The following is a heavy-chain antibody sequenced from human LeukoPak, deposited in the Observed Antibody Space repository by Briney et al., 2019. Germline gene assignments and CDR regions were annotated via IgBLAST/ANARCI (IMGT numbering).Heavy chain of an antibody. CDR2: ISAYNGNT. J-gene: IGHJ6*02. CDR3: AGPTSSGWPSYYYYYGMDV. V-gene: IGHV1-18*01. Sequence: ASVKVSCKASGYTFTSYGISWARQAPGQGLEWMGWISAYNGNTNYAQKLQGRVTMTTDTSTSTAYMELRSLRSDDTAVYYCAGPTSSGWPSYYYYYGMDVWGQGTTVTVSS. CDR1: GYTFTSYG. D-gene: IGHD6-19*01.